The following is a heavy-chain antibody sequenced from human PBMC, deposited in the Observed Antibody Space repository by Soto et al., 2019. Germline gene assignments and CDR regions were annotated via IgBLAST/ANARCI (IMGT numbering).Heavy chain of an antibody. CDR1: GFTFDDYA. J-gene: IGHJ6*02. Sequence: GGSLRLSCAASGFTFDDYAMHWVRQAPGKGLEWVSGISWNSGSIGYADSVKGRFTISRDNAKNSLYLQMNSLRAEDTALYYCAKDIGAYYYGMDVWGQGTTVTVSS. CDR3: AKDIGAYYYGMDV. V-gene: IGHV3-9*01. CDR2: ISWNSGSI.